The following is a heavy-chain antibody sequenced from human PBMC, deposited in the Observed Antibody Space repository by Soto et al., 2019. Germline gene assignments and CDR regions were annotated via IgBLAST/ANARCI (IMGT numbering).Heavy chain of an antibody. CDR1: GFTFSSYA. Sequence: GGSLRLSCAASGFTFSSYAMSWVRQAPGKGLEWVSAISGSGGSTYYADSVKGRFTISGDNSKNTLYLQMNSLRAEDTAVYYCAKDRSGSGILDYWGQGTLVTVSS. D-gene: IGHD3-10*01. V-gene: IGHV3-23*01. CDR2: ISGSGGST. J-gene: IGHJ4*02. CDR3: AKDRSGSGILDY.